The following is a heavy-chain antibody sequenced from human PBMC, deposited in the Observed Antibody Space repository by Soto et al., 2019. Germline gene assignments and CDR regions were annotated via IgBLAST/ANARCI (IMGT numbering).Heavy chain of an antibody. Sequence: GGALRLSCAASGFTFSSYAMSWVRQAPGKGLEWVSAISGSGGSTYYADSVKGRFTISRDNSKNTLYLQMNSLRAEDTAVYYCAKDRRPGTPGVPGFAPWGQGTLVTVSP. CDR1: GFTFSSYA. J-gene: IGHJ5*02. D-gene: IGHD1-7*01. CDR2: ISGSGGST. V-gene: IGHV3-23*01. CDR3: AKDRRPGTPGVPGFAP.